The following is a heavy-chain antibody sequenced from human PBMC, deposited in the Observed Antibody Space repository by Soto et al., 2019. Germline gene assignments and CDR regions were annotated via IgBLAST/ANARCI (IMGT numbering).Heavy chain of an antibody. J-gene: IGHJ4*02. V-gene: IGHV1-8*01. D-gene: IGHD2-15*01. Sequence: QVQLVQSGAEVKKPGASVKVSCKASGDTFTSYDINWVRQATGQGLEWMGRMNPSTGNTDYARKFQGRVTMTRNTSINTAYMDLSSLRFEDTVVYSCARGGYCSVDDCLYYFDSWGQGTLVTVSS. CDR1: GDTFTSYD. CDR3: ARGGYCSVDDCLYYFDS. CDR2: MNPSTGNT.